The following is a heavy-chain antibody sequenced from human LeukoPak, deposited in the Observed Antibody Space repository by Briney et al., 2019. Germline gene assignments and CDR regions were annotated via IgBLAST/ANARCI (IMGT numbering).Heavy chain of an antibody. CDR2: ISSSSSYI. D-gene: IGHD6-13*01. Sequence: GGSLRLSCAASGFTFGSYSMNWVRQAPGKGLEWVSLISSSSSYIYYADSVKGRITISRDNAKNSLYLQMNSLRAEDTAVYYCASSGYSSSWYSRYWGQGTLVTVSS. CDR1: GFTFGSYS. V-gene: IGHV3-21*01. J-gene: IGHJ4*02. CDR3: ASSGYSSSWYSRY.